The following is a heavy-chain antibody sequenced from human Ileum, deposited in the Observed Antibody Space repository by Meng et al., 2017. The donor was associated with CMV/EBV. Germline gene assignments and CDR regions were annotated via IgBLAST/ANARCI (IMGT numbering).Heavy chain of an antibody. Sequence: GESLKISCKVSGFSVSNNYMTWVRQAPGKGLEWVSILYSGGVTYYADSVKGRFTIFRDNSKNAVGLQMSNLRAEDTAVYYCASPYGSDSAEYFHVWGQGTLVTVSS. V-gene: IGHV3-53*01. J-gene: IGHJ1*01. CDR3: ASPYGSDSAEYFHV. CDR2: LYSGGVT. D-gene: IGHD2-21*02. CDR1: GFSVSNNY.